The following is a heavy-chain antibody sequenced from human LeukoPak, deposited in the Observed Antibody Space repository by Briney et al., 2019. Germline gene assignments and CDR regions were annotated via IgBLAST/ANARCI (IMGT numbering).Heavy chain of an antibody. CDR3: VRVKGTYFDF. CDR2: ISASGSNI. D-gene: IGHD1-1*01. Sequence: PGGSLRLSCAASGFPFSSYSMNWVRQAPGKGLEWVSYISASGSNIYYLDSVKGRFTVSRDNAMNPLFLQMDRPRAEDTAVYYCVRVKGTYFDFWGQGTLVTVSS. J-gene: IGHJ4*02. CDR1: GFPFSSYS. V-gene: IGHV3-48*01.